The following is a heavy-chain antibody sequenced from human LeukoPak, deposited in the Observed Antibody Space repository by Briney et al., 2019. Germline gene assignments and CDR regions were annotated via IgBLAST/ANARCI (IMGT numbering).Heavy chain of an antibody. CDR2: ISRSGEST. V-gene: IGHV3-23*01. J-gene: IGHJ4*02. CDR1: GFTFGDYA. Sequence: GGSLRLSCTASGFTFGDYAMSWVRQAPGKGLEWVSSISRSGESTFYADSVRGRFTISRDNSKNTVSLQMESLRAEDTALYYCAKDYAVGSIDYWGQGTLVTVSS. CDR3: AKDYAVGSIDY. D-gene: IGHD3-16*01.